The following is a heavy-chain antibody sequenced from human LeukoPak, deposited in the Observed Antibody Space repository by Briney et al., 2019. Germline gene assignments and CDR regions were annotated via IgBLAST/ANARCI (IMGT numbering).Heavy chain of an antibody. D-gene: IGHD3-22*01. J-gene: IGHJ4*02. V-gene: IGHV1-2*02. CDR3: ARSXXXXSSGYNPLFDY. CDR2: INPNSGGT. Sequence: ASVKVSCKASGYTFTGYYMHWVRQAPGQGLEWMGWINPNSGGTNYAQKFQGRVTMTRDTSISTAYMELSRLRSDDTAVYYCARSXXXXSSGYNPLFDYWGQGTLVTVSS. CDR1: GYTFTGYY.